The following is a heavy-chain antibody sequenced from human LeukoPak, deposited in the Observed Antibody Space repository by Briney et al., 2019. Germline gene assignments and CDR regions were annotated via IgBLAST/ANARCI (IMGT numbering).Heavy chain of an antibody. V-gene: IGHV4-61*02. CDR2: IYTSGST. Sequence: SETLSLTCTVSGGSISSGSYYWSWIRQPAGKGLEWIGRIYTSGSTNYNPSLKSRVTISVDTSKNQFSLKLSSVTAADTAVYYCARVPPDSSGWYRPLPYYYYMDVWGKGTTVTVSS. D-gene: IGHD6-19*01. CDR1: GGSISSGSYY. J-gene: IGHJ6*03. CDR3: ARVPPDSSGWYRPLPYYYYMDV.